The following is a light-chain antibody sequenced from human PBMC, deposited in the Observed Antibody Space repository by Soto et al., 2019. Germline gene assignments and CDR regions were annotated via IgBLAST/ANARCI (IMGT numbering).Light chain of an antibody. Sequence: EIVMTQSPATLSMSPGERATLSCTASQSVSTNLAWYRQKPGQAPRLLIYDASTRATGIPARFSGSGSGTEFTLTISSLQSEDFAVYHCQQYDNWPRTFGQGTKVEIK. CDR2: DAS. CDR1: QSVSTN. J-gene: IGKJ1*01. V-gene: IGKV3-15*01. CDR3: QQYDNWPRT.